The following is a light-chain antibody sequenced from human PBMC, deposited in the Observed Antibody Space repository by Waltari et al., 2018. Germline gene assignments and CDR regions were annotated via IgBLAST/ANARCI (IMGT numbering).Light chain of an antibody. Sequence: QSALTQSASVSGSPGQSITISCTGTSSDIGSYNLVSWYQQHPGKAPKLMIYEVSKRPSGVSNRFSGSKSGNTASLTISGLQAEDEADYYCCSYVGSSYVFGIGTKVTVL. J-gene: IGLJ1*01. CDR1: SSDIGSYNL. V-gene: IGLV2-23*02. CDR3: CSYVGSSYV. CDR2: EVS.